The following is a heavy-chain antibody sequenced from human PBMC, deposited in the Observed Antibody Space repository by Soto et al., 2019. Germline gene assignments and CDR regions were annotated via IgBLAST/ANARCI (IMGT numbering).Heavy chain of an antibody. J-gene: IGHJ6*02. Sequence: GGSLRLSCAASGFTFNTYAMNWVRQAPGKGLEWVASISGSGGTINYADSVKGRFTTSRDTSKNTLYLQMNSLRAEDTAVYYCARGPRGAGLLWFGELPYYYGMDVWGQGTTVTVPS. D-gene: IGHD3-10*01. V-gene: IGHV3-23*01. CDR3: ARGPRGAGLLWFGELPYYYGMDV. CDR1: GFTFNTYA. CDR2: ISGSGGTI.